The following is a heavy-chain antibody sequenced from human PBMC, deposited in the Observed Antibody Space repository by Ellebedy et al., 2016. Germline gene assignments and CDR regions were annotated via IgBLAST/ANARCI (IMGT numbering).Heavy chain of an antibody. CDR2: TYYRSKWYN. Sequence: SETLSLTCAISGDTVSSNSAAWNWIRQSPSRGLEWLGRTYYRSKWYNDYAVSVRGRITINPDTSKNQFSLQLDSVGPEDTAVYYCAGVGEVTGYYFTSWGQGTLVTVSS. J-gene: IGHJ4*02. D-gene: IGHD2-21*02. V-gene: IGHV6-1*01. CDR3: AGVGEVTGYYFTS. CDR1: GDTVSSNSAA.